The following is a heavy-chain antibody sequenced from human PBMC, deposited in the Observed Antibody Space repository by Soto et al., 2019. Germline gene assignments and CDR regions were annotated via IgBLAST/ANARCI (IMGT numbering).Heavy chain of an antibody. V-gene: IGHV3-23*01. J-gene: IGHJ4*02. Sequence: PGGSLRLSCAASGFTFSTYAMSWVRQAPGKGLEWVSSISPSGSNTYYGDSVKGRFTISRDNSRNTLFLQLNSLRAEDTAVYYCAKNYYFDYWGRGTLVTVSS. CDR1: GFTFSTYA. CDR2: ISPSGSNT. CDR3: AKNYYFDY.